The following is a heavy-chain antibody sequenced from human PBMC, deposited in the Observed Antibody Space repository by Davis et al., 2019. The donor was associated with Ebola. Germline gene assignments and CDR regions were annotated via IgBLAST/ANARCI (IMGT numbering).Heavy chain of an antibody. J-gene: IGHJ6*02. CDR1: GGSFSGYY. Sequence: SETLSLTCAVYGGSFSGYYWSWIRQPPGKGLEWIGEINHSESSNYNPSLKSRVTISVDTSKNQFSLKLSSVTAADTAVYYCARYPGMAAAGTGYYYGMDVWGQGTTVTVSS. D-gene: IGHD6-13*01. V-gene: IGHV4-34*01. CDR3: ARYPGMAAAGTGYYYGMDV. CDR2: INHSESS.